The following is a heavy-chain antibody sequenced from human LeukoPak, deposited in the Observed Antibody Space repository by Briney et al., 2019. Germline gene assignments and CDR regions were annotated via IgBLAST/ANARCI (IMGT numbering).Heavy chain of an antibody. CDR2: INAGNGNT. CDR1: GYTSTSYA. D-gene: IGHD6-13*01. V-gene: IGHV1-3*01. CDR3: AGSSSYEYFQH. Sequence: ASVKVSCTASGYTSTSYAMHWVRQAPGQRLEWMGWINAGNGNTEYSQKFQGRVTITRDTSASTAYMELSSLRSEDTAVYYCAGSSSYEYFQHWGQGTLVTVSS. J-gene: IGHJ1*01.